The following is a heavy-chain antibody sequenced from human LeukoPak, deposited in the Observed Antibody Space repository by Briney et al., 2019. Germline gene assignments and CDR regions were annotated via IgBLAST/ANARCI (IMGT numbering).Heavy chain of an antibody. CDR2: IKQDGSEK. CDR3: ARDSAGNDY. D-gene: IGHD6-13*01. Sequence: GGSLQLSCEASGFTFSTYWMGWVRPAPGRGLEWVANIKQDGSEKYYVDSVKGRFTISRDNAKNSLYLQMNSLRAEDTAMYYCARDSAGNDYWGQGTLVTVSS. V-gene: IGHV3-7*01. CDR1: GFTFSTYW. J-gene: IGHJ4*02.